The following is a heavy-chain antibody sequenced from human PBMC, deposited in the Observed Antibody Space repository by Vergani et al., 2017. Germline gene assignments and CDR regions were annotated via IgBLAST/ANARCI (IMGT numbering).Heavy chain of an antibody. CDR1: GFTVSSNY. J-gene: IGHJ6*02. D-gene: IGHD5-12*01. CDR2: IYSGGST. Sequence: EVQLVESGGGLVQPGGSLRLSCAASGFTVSSNYMGWVRQAPGKGLEWVSVIYSGGSTYYADSVKGRFTISRHNSKNTLYLQMNSLRAEDTAVYYCARDRVDIVATTTYYYYYYGMDVWGQ. CDR3: ARDRVDIVATTTYYYYYYGMDV. V-gene: IGHV3-53*04.